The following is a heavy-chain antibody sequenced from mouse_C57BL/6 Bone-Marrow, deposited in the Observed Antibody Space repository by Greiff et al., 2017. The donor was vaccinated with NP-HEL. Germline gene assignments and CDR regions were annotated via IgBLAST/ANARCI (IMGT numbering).Heavy chain of an antibody. CDR1: GFNIKDDY. D-gene: IGHD4-1*01. Sequence: VQLQQSGAELVRPGASVKLSCTASGFNIKDDYMHWVKQRPEQGLEWIGWIDPENGDTEYASKFQGKATITADTSSNTAYLQLSSLTSEDTAVYYCTTAGTDYWGQGTTLTDSS. J-gene: IGHJ2*01. V-gene: IGHV14-4*01. CDR2: IDPENGDT. CDR3: TTAGTDY.